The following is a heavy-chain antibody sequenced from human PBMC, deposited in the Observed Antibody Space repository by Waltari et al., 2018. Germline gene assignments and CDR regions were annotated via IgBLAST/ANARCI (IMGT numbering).Heavy chain of an antibody. V-gene: IGHV1-18*01. J-gene: IGHJ4*02. CDR1: GYTFTNSG. D-gene: IGHD1-26*01. CDR2: ISAYNGYT. Sequence: QVQLVQSAAEMKKPGASVRVSCKTSGYTFTNSGFNWVRQAPGQGLEWMGWISAYNGYTNYAEKFQGRVTVTTETSTGTAYMDLTSLRSDDTAVYYCARTDAGGASYIRHWGQGTLVTVSS. CDR3: ARTDAGGASYIRH.